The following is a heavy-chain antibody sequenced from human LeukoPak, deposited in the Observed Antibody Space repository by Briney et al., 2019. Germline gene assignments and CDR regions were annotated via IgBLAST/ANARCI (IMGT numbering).Heavy chain of an antibody. D-gene: IGHD3-22*01. CDR2: ISGYNGDT. CDR3: ATSTGGYSDLYFHY. Sequence: ASVKVSCKASGYTFTAYGISWVRQAPGPGLKWMGWISGYNGDTKYTQRFEGRVTMTTDTSTTTAFMDLRSLRSDDTAVYFCATSTGGYSDLYFHYWGQGTLASVSS. V-gene: IGHV1-18*01. J-gene: IGHJ4*02. CDR1: GYTFTAYG.